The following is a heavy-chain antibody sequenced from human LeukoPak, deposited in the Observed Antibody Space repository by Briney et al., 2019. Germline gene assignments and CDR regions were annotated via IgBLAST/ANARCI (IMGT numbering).Heavy chain of an antibody. CDR2: IYYSGST. J-gene: IGHJ4*02. D-gene: IGHD6-13*01. V-gene: IGHV4-59*01. Sequence: ETLSLTCTVSGGSISSYYWSWIRQPPGKGLEWIGYIYYSGSTNYNPSLKSRVTISVDTSKNQFSLKLSSVTAADTAVYYCARVRAAAGIDYWGQGTLVTVSS. CDR1: GGSISSYY. CDR3: ARVRAAAGIDY.